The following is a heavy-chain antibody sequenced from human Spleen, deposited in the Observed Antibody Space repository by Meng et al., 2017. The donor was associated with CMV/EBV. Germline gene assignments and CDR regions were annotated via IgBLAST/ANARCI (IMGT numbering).Heavy chain of an antibody. D-gene: IGHD3-22*01. CDR2: IKSKTDGGTT. V-gene: IGHV3-15*01. CDR3: AKDAYFYDSSGLD. J-gene: IGHJ4*02. Sequence: SGFTFSNAWMSWVRQAPGKGLEWVGRIKSKTDGGTTDYAAPVKGRFTISRDDSKNTLFLQMNSLRAEDTAVYYCAKDAYFYDSSGLDWGQGTLVTVSS. CDR1: GFTFSNAW.